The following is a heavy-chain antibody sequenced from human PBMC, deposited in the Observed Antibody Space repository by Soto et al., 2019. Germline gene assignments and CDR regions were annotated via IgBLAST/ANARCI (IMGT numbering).Heavy chain of an antibody. D-gene: IGHD2-2*01. Sequence: QVQLVQSGAEVNKPGSSVKVSCKASGGTFSSYAISWVRQAPGQGLEWMGGIIPIFGTANYAQKFQGRVTITADESTSTAYMELSSLRSEDTAVYYCARGRGVPAARNYYYYYGMDVWGQGTTVTVSS. CDR3: ARGRGVPAARNYYYYYGMDV. CDR2: IIPIFGTA. J-gene: IGHJ6*02. CDR1: GGTFSSYA. V-gene: IGHV1-69*01.